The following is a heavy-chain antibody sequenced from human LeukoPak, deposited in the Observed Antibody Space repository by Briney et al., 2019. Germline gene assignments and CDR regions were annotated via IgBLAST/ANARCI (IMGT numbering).Heavy chain of an antibody. CDR1: GVSISSSSYY. V-gene: IGHV4-39*07. CDR3: ARSGRGNSAGFDC. CDR2: IYYSGST. J-gene: IGHJ4*02. D-gene: IGHD3-10*01. Sequence: KASETLSLTCTVSGVSISSSSYYWGWIRQPPGKGLEWIGSIYYSGSTYYNPSLKSRGTISVDTSNNQFSLKLTSVTAADTAVYYCARSGRGNSAGFDCWGQGTLVTVSS.